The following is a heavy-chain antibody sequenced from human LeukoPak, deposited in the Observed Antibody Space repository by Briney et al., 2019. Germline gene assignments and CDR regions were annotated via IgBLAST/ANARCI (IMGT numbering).Heavy chain of an antibody. CDR2: ISSGGGS. CDR3: ARDPHRTGTDKMFDY. CDR1: GFXVSSNY. Sequence: GGSLRLSCAASGFXVSSNYISWVRQAPGKGLKWVSIISSGGGSYYADSVKGRFTISRDNSKNTLYLQMNSLRAEDTAVYYCARDPHRTGTDKMFDYWGQGTLVTVSS. D-gene: IGHD1-1*01. J-gene: IGHJ4*02. V-gene: IGHV3-66*01.